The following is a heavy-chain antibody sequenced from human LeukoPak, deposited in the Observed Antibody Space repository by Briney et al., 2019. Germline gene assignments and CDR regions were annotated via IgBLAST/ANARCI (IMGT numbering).Heavy chain of an antibody. CDR2: IYTSGST. CDR1: GGSVSSGSYY. J-gene: IGHJ4*02. Sequence: SQTLSLTCTVSGGSVSSGSYYWSWIRQPAGKGLEWIGRIYTSGSTNYNPSLKSRVTISVDTSKNQFSLKLSSVTAADTAVYYCARRPGYSSGWYYFDYWGQGTLVTVSS. D-gene: IGHD6-19*01. V-gene: IGHV4-61*02. CDR3: ARRPGYSSGWYYFDY.